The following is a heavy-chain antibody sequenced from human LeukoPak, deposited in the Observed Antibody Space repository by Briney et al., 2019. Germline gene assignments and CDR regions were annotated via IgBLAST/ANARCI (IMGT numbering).Heavy chain of an antibody. V-gene: IGHV4-34*01. CDR2: INHSGST. CDR3: ARLFDY. J-gene: IGHJ4*02. Sequence: SETLSHTCAVYGGSFSGYYWSWIRQPPGKGLEWIGEINHSGSTNYNPSLKSRVTMSVDTSKNQLSLKLSSVTAADTAVYYCARLFDYWGQGTLVTVSS. CDR1: GGSFSGYY.